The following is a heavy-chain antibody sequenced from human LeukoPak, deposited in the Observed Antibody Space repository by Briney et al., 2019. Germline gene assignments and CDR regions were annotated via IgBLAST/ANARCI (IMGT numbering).Heavy chain of an antibody. V-gene: IGHV3-23*01. Sequence: GGSLRLSCAASGFTFSSYAMSWVRDAPGKGLEWVSGISGSGDRTYSADSVKGRFTFSRDNSKTTLYLQISGLRAADTGVYYCVKEFCGGACFSGGDYWGQGTLVTVSS. CDR2: ISGSGDRT. CDR3: VKEFCGGACFSGGDY. D-gene: IGHD2-21*02. J-gene: IGHJ4*02. CDR1: GFTFSSYA.